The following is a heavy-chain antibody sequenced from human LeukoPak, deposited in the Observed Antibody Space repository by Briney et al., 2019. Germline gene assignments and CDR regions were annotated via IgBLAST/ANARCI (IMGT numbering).Heavy chain of an antibody. CDR3: AKESSYYYDSSAYYPLGSFDI. J-gene: IGHJ3*02. CDR2: ISASGGST. Sequence: PGGSPRLSCAASGFTFSSYAMSWVRQAPGKGLEWVSGISASGGSTYYADSVKGRFTISRDNSKNTLHLQMNSLRAEDTAVYYCAKESSYYYDSSAYYPLGSFDIWGQGTMVTVSS. D-gene: IGHD3-22*01. CDR1: GFTFSSYA. V-gene: IGHV3-23*01.